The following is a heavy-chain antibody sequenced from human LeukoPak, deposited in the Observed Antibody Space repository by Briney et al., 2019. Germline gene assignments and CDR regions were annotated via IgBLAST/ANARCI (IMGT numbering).Heavy chain of an antibody. J-gene: IGHJ4*02. Sequence: PGGSLRLSCAASGFTFTSYWMSWVRQAPGKGLEWVANIKDDGAETYYVESVKGRLTISRDNARNTLYLQMNSLRAEDTALYYCARGHYEDYFDYWGQGTLVTVSS. CDR3: ARGHYEDYFDY. CDR2: IKDDGAET. CDR1: GFTFTSYW. V-gene: IGHV3-7*01. D-gene: IGHD4-17*01.